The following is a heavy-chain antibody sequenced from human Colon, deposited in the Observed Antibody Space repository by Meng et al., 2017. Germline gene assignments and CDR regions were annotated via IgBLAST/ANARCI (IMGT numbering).Heavy chain of an antibody. J-gene: IGHJ5*02. CDR2: VSVYTT. Sequence: QVQLVQFGAEVKKPGASVKVSCKAFGYTFSSSGISWGRQAPGQGLEWMGWVSVYTTNYARKFQDRVAMTTDTSTSTAYMELRSLRSDDTAVYYCARTPFGGAVGTIGNWFDPWGQGTLVTVSS. CDR1: GYTFSSSG. D-gene: IGHD3-16*01. CDR3: ARTPFGGAVGTIGNWFDP. V-gene: IGHV1-18*01.